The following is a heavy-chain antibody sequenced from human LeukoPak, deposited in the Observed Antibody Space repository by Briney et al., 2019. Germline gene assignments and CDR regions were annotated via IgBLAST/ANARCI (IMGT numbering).Heavy chain of an antibody. V-gene: IGHV3-30*18. CDR2: ISYDGSNK. CDR1: GFTFSSYG. D-gene: IGHD1-1*01. J-gene: IGHJ4*02. Sequence: GGSLRLSCAASGFTFSSYGMHWVRQAPGKGLEWVAVISYDGSNKYYADSVKGRFTISRDNSKNTLYLQMNSLRAEDTAVYYCTNFNWNHVYFDYWGQGTLVTVSS. CDR3: TNFNWNHVYFDY.